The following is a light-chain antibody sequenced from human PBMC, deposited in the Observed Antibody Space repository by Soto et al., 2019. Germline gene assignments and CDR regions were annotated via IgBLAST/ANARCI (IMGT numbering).Light chain of an antibody. CDR3: QQYDDLFT. Sequence: DIPMTQSPSSLSASVGDRVTITCQASQDISKYLNWYQQKPGKAPELLIFDASRLETGVPSRFSGSGSGTDFTFTISGLQPEDIATYYCQQYDDLFTFGPGTKVDIK. V-gene: IGKV1-33*01. CDR1: QDISKY. CDR2: DAS. J-gene: IGKJ3*01.